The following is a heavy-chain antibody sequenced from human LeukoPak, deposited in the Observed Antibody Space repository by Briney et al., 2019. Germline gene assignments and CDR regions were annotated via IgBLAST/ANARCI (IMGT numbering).Heavy chain of an antibody. J-gene: IGHJ5*02. CDR1: GGSITSGDYF. Sequence: SQTLSLTCTVSGGSITSGDYFWSWIRQPPGKGLEWIGTIYYSGSTYYNPSLESRVTISVDTSKNQFSLKLSSVTAADTAVYYCARGGNWFDPWGQGTLVTVSS. D-gene: IGHD2-15*01. V-gene: IGHV4-30-4*01. CDR3: ARGGNWFDP. CDR2: IYYSGST.